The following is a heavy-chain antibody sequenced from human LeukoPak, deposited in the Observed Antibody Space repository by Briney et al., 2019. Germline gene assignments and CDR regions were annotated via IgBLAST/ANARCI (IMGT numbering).Heavy chain of an antibody. CDR3: ARDHGGSYFDY. CDR1: GYTFTSYG. D-gene: IGHD3-16*01. CDR2: ISAYNGNT. V-gene: IGHV1-18*01. J-gene: IGHJ4*02. Sequence: GESLKISCKGSGYTFTSYGISWVRQAPGQGLEWMGWISAYNGNTNYAQKLQGRVTMTTDTSTSTAYMELRSLRSDDTAVYYCARDHGGSYFDYWGQGTLVTVSS.